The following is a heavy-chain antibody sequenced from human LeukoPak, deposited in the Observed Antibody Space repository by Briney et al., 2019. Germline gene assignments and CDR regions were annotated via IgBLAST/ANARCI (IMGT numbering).Heavy chain of an antibody. Sequence: PGGSLRLSCAASGFTFTSYRITWVRQAPGKGLEWVANIKQDGSERHYVDSLKDLFTISRDNATNSLDLQMDSLRAEDKAVYYCARDWGFTGYALYDSWGQGTLVTVSS. J-gene: IGHJ4*02. V-gene: IGHV3-7*01. CDR1: GFTFTSYR. CDR2: IKQDGSER. CDR3: ARDWGFTGYALYDS. D-gene: IGHD5-12*01.